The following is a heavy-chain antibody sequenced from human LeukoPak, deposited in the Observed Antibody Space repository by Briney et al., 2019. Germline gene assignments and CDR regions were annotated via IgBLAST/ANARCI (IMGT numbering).Heavy chain of an antibody. D-gene: IGHD7-27*01. V-gene: IGHV3-48*01. CDR1: GFTFSSYS. CDR2: ISSTSSTI. CDR3: ARVLGIYFDL. J-gene: IGHJ2*01. Sequence: GSLRLSCAASGFTFSSYSMNWVRQAPGKGLEWVSYISSTSSTIYYADSVKGRFTISRDNAKNSLYLQMNSLRAEDTAVYYCARVLGIYFDLWGRGTLVTVSS.